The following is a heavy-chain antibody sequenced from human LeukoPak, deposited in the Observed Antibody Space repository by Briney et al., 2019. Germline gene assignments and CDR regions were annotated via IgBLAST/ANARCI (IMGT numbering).Heavy chain of an antibody. CDR2: ISSSSSYI. J-gene: IGHJ4*02. CDR3: ASGVTMVRGVIPYTDY. V-gene: IGHV3-21*01. CDR1: GFTFSSYS. Sequence: GGSLRLSCAASGFTFSSYSMSWVRQAPGKGLEWVSSISSSSSYIYYADSVKGRFTISRDNAKNSLYLQMNSLRAEDTAVYYCASGVTMVRGVIPYTDYWGQGTLVTVSS. D-gene: IGHD3-10*01.